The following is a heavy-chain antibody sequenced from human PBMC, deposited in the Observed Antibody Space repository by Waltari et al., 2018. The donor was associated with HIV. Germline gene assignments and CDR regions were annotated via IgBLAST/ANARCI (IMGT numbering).Heavy chain of an antibody. D-gene: IGHD3-3*01. Sequence: EVQLVESGGGLVQPGGSLRLSGAASGFTFGTSGWTWVRQAPGKGREWLANIKQDGSEKYYADSVKGRFTVSRDNNKKSLYLQMSSLRAEDTAVYYCARDLKDYDFWSPVDVWGQGTTVTVSS. J-gene: IGHJ6*02. CDR1: GFTFGTSG. CDR3: ARDLKDYDFWSPVDV. V-gene: IGHV3-7*01. CDR2: IKQDGSEK.